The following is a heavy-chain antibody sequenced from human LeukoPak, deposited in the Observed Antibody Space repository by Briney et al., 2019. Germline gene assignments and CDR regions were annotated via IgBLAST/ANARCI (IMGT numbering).Heavy chain of an antibody. CDR1: GGSISSYY. J-gene: IGHJ5*02. CDR2: LYYSGST. V-gene: IGHV4-59*01. CDR3: ARGGRGWFDP. D-gene: IGHD5-12*01. Sequence: SETLSLTCTVPGGSISSYYWSWLRQPPGKGLEWIGYLYYSGSTNYNPPLKSRVTISVDTSKNQFSLKLSSVTAADTAVYYCARGGRGWFDPWGQGTLVTVSS.